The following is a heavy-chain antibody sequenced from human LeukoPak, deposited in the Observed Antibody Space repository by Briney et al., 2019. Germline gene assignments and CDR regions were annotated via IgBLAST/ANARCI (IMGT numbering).Heavy chain of an antibody. CDR3: ARGLRYFDWLTRRGGPFDY. CDR2: IYTSGTT. J-gene: IGHJ4*02. Sequence: PSETLSLTCTVSGGSISSYYWSWIRQPAGKGLEWIGRIYTSGTTHYNPSLKSRVTMSVDTSKNQFSLKLSSVTAADTAVYYCARGLRYFDWLTRRGGPFDYWGQGTLVTVSS. D-gene: IGHD3-9*01. V-gene: IGHV4-4*07. CDR1: GGSISSYY.